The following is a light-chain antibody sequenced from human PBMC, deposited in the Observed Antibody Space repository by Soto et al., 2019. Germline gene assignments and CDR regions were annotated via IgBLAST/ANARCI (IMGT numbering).Light chain of an antibody. J-gene: IGKJ1*01. CDR3: PHYNSYSEA. CDR2: KAS. CDR1: QTISSW. Sequence: DIQMTQSPSTLSGSVGDRVTITFRASQTISSWLAWYQQKXGKAPKXXIYKASTLKSGVPSRFSGSGAGTEFTLTISSLQPDDVATYYCPHYNSYSEAFGQGTQVDIK. V-gene: IGKV1-5*03.